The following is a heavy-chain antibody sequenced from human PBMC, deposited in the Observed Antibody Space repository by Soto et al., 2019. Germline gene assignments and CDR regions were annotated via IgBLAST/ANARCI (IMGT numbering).Heavy chain of an antibody. V-gene: IGHV3-48*03. CDR1: GFTFSSSE. J-gene: IGHJ3*01. Sequence: PGGSLRLSCAVSGFTFSSSEMYWVRQAPGKGLEWISCIHPSGQPIFYADSVKGRFTISRDNANNSLFLQMNSLRAEDTAVYYCARRSSRWGQGTMVTVSS. CDR3: ARRSSR. CDR2: IHPSGQPI.